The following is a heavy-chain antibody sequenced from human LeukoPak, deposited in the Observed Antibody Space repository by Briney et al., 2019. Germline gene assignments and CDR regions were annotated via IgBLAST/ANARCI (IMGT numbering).Heavy chain of an antibody. CDR3: ASLTNTTGYIPWYFDL. CDR2: IYQSGST. D-gene: IGHD3-9*01. V-gene: IGHV4-38-2*01. CDR1: GYSINNGYY. J-gene: IGHJ2*01. Sequence: PSETLSLTCAVSGYSINNGYYWGWIRQPPGKGLEWMATIYQSGSTWNNPSLESRVAFSVDTSKNQVSLKLSSVTAADTAIYYCASLTNTTGYIPWYFDLWGRGTLVTVSS.